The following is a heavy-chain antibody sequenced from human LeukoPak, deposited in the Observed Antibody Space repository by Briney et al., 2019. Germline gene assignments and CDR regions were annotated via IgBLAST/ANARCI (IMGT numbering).Heavy chain of an antibody. J-gene: IGHJ5*02. CDR2: AYYSGST. D-gene: IGHD6-19*01. CDR1: DGSISNYY. V-gene: IGHV4-59*08. CDR3: ARNSAVATSRSWFDP. Sequence: SETLSLTCSVFDGSISNYYWSWLRHPPGEGLEWIGYAYYSGSTTYNPSLESRVTISVDTSKNQFSLKLTAVTAADTAVYYCARNSAVATSRSWFDPWGQGTLVTVSS.